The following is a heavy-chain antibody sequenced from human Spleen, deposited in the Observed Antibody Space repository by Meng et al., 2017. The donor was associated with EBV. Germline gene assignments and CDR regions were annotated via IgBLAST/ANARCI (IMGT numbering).Heavy chain of an antibody. CDR1: GYTFSGYY. D-gene: IGHD5-18*01. Sequence: QWQLVWAGGEGKNTGASGKVSCKTAGYTFSGYYKHWVRQAPGHGLEWMGRINPRSGGTNYAQKFQGRVTMTRDTSITTAYMDLSRLRSDDTAVYFCVRDTAMVNWLEFWGRGTLVTVSS. CDR2: INPRSGGT. V-gene: IGHV1-2*06. CDR3: VRDTAMVNWLEF. J-gene: IGHJ5*01.